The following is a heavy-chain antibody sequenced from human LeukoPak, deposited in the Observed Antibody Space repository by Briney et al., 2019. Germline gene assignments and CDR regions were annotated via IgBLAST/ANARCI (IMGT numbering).Heavy chain of an antibody. CDR1: GGSFSGYY. J-gene: IGHJ4*02. CDR3: ARGRGYYYGSGSYYNS. CDR2: INHSGST. D-gene: IGHD3-10*01. V-gene: IGHV4-34*01. Sequence: SETLSLTCAVCGGSFSGYYWSWIRQPPGKGLEWIGEINHSGSTNYNPSLKSRVTISVDTSKNQFSLKLSSVTAADTAVYYCARGRGYYYGSGSYYNSWGQGTLVTVSS.